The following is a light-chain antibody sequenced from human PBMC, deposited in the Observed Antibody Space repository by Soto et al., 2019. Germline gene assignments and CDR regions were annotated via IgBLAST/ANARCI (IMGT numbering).Light chain of an antibody. V-gene: IGKV3-15*01. Sequence: EIVVTQSLAAVCVSTGERATLSCRASQSVSSNLAWYQQKPGQAPRLLIYGASTRATGIPARFSGSGSGTEFTLTISSLQSEDFAVYYCQQYNNWPPHTFGGGTKVDIK. J-gene: IGKJ4*01. CDR3: QQYNNWPPHT. CDR1: QSVSSN. CDR2: GAS.